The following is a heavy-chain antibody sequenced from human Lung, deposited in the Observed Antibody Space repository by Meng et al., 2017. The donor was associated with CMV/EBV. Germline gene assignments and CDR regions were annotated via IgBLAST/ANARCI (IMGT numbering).Heavy chain of an antibody. CDR1: GFTFANYP. D-gene: IGHD5-12*01. CDR2: ISYDGTTK. V-gene: IGHV3-30-3*01. J-gene: IGHJ4*02. Sequence: GESLKISCAASGFTFANYPMHWVRQDPGKGLEWVALISYDGTTKYYADSVRGRFTISRDTSKSTLYLQMNSLRVEDTAVYYCVRETRWLRLWFHFDAWGQGXLVTFSS. CDR3: VRETRWLRLWFHFDA.